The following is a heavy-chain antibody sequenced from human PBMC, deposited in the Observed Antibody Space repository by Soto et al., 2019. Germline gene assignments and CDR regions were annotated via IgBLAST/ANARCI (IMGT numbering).Heavy chain of an antibody. CDR1: EFTFSSYA. J-gene: IGHJ6*02. Sequence: EVQLLESGGGLVQPGGSLRLSCAASEFTFSSYAXXXXXXXXXXXXXXVSGISGSGGSTYYADSVKGRFTISRDNXXXXXXXXXXXXXXXXXXXXXXXXXXXXXXXXXXXDVWGQGTTVTVSS. V-gene: IGHV3-23*01. CDR2: ISGSGGST. CDR3: XXXXXXXXXXXXXDV.